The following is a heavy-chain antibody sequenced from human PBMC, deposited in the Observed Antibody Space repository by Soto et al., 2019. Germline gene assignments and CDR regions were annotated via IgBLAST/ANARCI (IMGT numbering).Heavy chain of an antibody. D-gene: IGHD2-15*01. J-gene: IGHJ6*02. CDR2: ISSSSSYI. CDR1: GFTFSSYS. Sequence: GGSLRLSCAASGFTFSSYSMNWVRQAPGKGLEWVSSISSSSSYIYYADSVKGRFTISRDNAKNSLYLQMNSLRAEDTAVYYCARVRVGCSGGSCYPSYYYYYDMDVWGQGTTVTVSS. CDR3: ARVRVGCSGGSCYPSYYYYYDMDV. V-gene: IGHV3-21*01.